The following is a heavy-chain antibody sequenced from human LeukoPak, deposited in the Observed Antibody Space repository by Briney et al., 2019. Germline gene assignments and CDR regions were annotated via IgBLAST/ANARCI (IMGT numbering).Heavy chain of an antibody. D-gene: IGHD4-17*01. Sequence: SETLSLTCAVYGGSFSGYYWSWIRQPPGKGLEWIGEINHSGSTNYNPSLKSRVTISVDTSKNQFPLKLSSVTAADTAVYYCAREHDYGRNFDYWGQGTLVTVSS. V-gene: IGHV4-34*01. J-gene: IGHJ4*02. CDR3: AREHDYGRNFDY. CDR2: INHSGST. CDR1: GGSFSGYY.